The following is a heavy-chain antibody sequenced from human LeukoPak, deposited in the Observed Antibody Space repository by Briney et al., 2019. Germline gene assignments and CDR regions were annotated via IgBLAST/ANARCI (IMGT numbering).Heavy chain of an antibody. CDR3: ARDRGEGIVGTFDY. CDR1: GDSISNHY. CDR2: IFYSGNT. V-gene: IGHV4-59*11. Sequence: SETLSLTCTVSGDSISNHYWSWIRQPPGKGLVWIGYIFYSGNTHYNPSLKRRVTMSVDTSKNQFSLRLSSVTPADTAVYYCARDRGEGIVGTFDYWGQGTLVTVSS. J-gene: IGHJ4*02. D-gene: IGHD1-26*01.